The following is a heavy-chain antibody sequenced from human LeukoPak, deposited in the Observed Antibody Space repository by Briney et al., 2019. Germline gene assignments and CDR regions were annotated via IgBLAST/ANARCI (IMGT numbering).Heavy chain of an antibody. Sequence: ASVKVSCKASGGTFSSYAISWVRQAPGQGLEWMGGIIPIFGTANYAQKFQGRVTITADESTSTAYMELSSLRSDDTAVYYCARTPPSPYYYYGMDVWGQGTTVTVSS. CDR3: ARTPPSPYYYYGMDV. CDR1: GGTFSSYA. CDR2: IIPIFGTA. V-gene: IGHV1-69*13. J-gene: IGHJ6*02.